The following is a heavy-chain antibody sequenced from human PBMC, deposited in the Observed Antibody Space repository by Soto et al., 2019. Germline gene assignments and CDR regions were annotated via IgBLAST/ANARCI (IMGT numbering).Heavy chain of an antibody. CDR2: IKQDGSEK. J-gene: IGHJ4*02. CDR1: GFTFSSYW. D-gene: IGHD2-15*01. CDR3: AREGAPSQGCSGGSCYVAN. V-gene: IGHV3-7*01. Sequence: EVQLVESGGGLVQPGGSLRLSCAASGFTFSSYWMSWVRQAPGKGLEWVANIKQDGSEKYYVDSVKGRFTISRDNAKNSLYLQMNSLRAEDTAVYYCAREGAPSQGCSGGSCYVANWGQGTLVTVSS.